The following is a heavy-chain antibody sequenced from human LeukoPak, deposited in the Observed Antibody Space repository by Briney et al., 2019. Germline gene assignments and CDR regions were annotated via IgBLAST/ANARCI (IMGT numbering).Heavy chain of an antibody. V-gene: IGHV4-61*01. J-gene: IGHJ4*02. Sequence: SETLSLTCTVSGGSVSSGSYYWSWIRQPPGKGLEWIGYIYYSGSTNYNPSLKSRVTISVDTSKNQFSLKLSSVTAADTAVYYCARTDYGDDYWGQGPLVTVSS. CDR1: GGSVSSGSYY. CDR2: IYYSGST. D-gene: IGHD4-17*01. CDR3: ARTDYGDDY.